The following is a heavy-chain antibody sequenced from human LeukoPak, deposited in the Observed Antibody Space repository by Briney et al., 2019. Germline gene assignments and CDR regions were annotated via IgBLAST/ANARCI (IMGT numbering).Heavy chain of an antibody. V-gene: IGHV3-23*01. CDR1: GFTFSRSA. CDR2: ISGSGGSA. Sequence: PGGSLRLSCAVSGFTFSRSAMNWVRQAPGQGLEWISIISGSGGSAYYADSVKGRFIISRDNFKNTVNLEMSSLRAEDTAVYYCVPEGFDIWGQGTMVTVSS. CDR3: VPEGFDI. J-gene: IGHJ3*02.